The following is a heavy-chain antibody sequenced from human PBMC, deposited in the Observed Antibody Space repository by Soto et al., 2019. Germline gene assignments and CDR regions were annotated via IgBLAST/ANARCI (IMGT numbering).Heavy chain of an antibody. Sequence: GESLKISCKGSGYSFTSYWIGWVRQMPGKGLEWMGIIYPGDSDTRYSPSFQGQVTISADKSISTAYLQWSSLKASDTAMYYCARMKYSSGWYGSGDYWGQGTLVTVS. V-gene: IGHV5-51*01. CDR2: IYPGDSDT. CDR1: GYSFTSYW. J-gene: IGHJ4*02. CDR3: ARMKYSSGWYGSGDY. D-gene: IGHD6-19*01.